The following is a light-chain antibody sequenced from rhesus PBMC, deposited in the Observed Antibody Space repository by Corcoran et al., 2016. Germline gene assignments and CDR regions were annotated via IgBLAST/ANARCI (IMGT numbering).Light chain of an antibody. CDR2: AAS. CDR3: LPDYTTPFA. CDR1: QGINKE. J-gene: IGKJ3*01. V-gene: IGKV1-94*01. Sequence: GDRVTVTCWASQGINKELSRYQQKPGKAPTLLIYAASSLQTGVSSRFSGRGSGTDYTLTISSLQPEDVATYYCLPDYTTPFAFGPGTKLDIK.